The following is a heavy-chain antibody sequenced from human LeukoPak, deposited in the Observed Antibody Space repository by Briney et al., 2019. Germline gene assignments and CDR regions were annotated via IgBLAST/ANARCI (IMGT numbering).Heavy chain of an antibody. CDR1: GFSFSSCG. Sequence: PGGSLRLSCAASGFSFSSCGMHWVRQAPGEGLEWVAFIRYHGSDKYYADSVKGRFTISRDNSENTLYLQMNSLRVEDTAVYHCAKSPSSWKFDDWGQGTLVTVSS. D-gene: IGHD6-13*01. CDR3: AKSPSSWKFDD. V-gene: IGHV3-30*02. CDR2: IRYHGSDK. J-gene: IGHJ4*02.